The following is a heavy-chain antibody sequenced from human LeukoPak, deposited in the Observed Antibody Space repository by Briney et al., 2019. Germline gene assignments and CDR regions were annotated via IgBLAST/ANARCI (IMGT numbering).Heavy chain of an antibody. CDR2: IYPGDSDT. CDR3: ARHSYRGDGYNWDFDY. D-gene: IGHD5-24*01. V-gene: IGHV5-51*01. Sequence: GESLKISCKGSGYSFTSYWIGWVRQMPGKGLEWMGIIYPGDSDTRYSPSFQGQVTISADKSISTAYLQWSSLKASDTAMYYCARHSYRGDGYNWDFDYWAREPWSPSPQ. J-gene: IGHJ4*02. CDR1: GYSFTSYW.